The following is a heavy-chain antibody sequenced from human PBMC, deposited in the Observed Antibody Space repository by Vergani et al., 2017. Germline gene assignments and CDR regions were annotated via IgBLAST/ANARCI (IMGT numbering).Heavy chain of an antibody. Sequence: QVQLQQWGAGLLKPSETLSLTCAVYGGSFSGYYWSWIRQPPGKGLEWIGEINHSGSTNYNPSLKSRVTISGDTSKNQFSLKLSSVTAADTAVYYCARGYTHWNPGLDYWGQGTLVTVSA. CDR2: INHSGST. D-gene: IGHD1-1*01. V-gene: IGHV4-34*01. J-gene: IGHJ4*02. CDR3: ARGYTHWNPGLDY. CDR1: GGSFSGYY.